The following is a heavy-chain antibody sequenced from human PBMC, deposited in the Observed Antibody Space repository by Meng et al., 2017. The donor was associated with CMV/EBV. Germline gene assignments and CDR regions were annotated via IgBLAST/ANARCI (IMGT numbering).Heavy chain of an antibody. CDR1: ASSHSDAC. V-gene: IGHV3-11*03. Sequence: RACTGCASSHSDACMSWGRQTTGRGLGWLSYISGSRTVTHYAGSVRGRFTTSRDNAKKSRYLHVNSLTVEDTAVYYCAVGGATGFELWGQGTLVTVSS. CDR3: AVGGATGFEL. J-gene: IGHJ4*02. D-gene: IGHD1-26*01. CDR2: ISGSRTVT.